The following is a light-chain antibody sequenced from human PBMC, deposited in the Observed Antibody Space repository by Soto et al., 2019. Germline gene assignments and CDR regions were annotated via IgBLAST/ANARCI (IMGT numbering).Light chain of an antibody. Sequence: EIVMTQSPATLSVSPGERATLSCRASQSVSSNLAWYQQKPGQAPRLLIYGASTRATGIPARFSGSGSGTEFTLTISSLQSEDFAVYYCQPYNNWPSPITFGQGTRLEIK. CDR1: QSVSSN. CDR2: GAS. CDR3: QPYNNWPSPIT. V-gene: IGKV3-15*01. J-gene: IGKJ5*01.